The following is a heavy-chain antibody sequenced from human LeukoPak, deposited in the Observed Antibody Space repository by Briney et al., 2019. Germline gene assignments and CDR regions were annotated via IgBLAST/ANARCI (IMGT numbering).Heavy chain of an antibody. V-gene: IGHV1-24*01. CDR2: FDPEDGET. J-gene: IGHJ4*02. Sequence: ASVKVSCKVSGYTLTELSMHWVRQTPGKGLEWVGGFDPEDGETIYAQKFQGRVTMTEDTSTDTAYMELSSLRSEDTAVYYCATTSPLGYCSGGSCYYFDYWGQGTLVTVSS. D-gene: IGHD2-15*01. CDR1: GYTLTELS. CDR3: ATTSPLGYCSGGSCYYFDY.